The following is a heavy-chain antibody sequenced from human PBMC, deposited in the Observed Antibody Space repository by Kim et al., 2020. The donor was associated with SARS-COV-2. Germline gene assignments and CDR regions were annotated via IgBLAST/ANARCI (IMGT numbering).Heavy chain of an antibody. J-gene: IGHJ5*02. CDR3: AKRWGSGSYVSPYNWFDP. D-gene: IGHD3-10*01. Sequence: GRLPISRDNAKNTLYLQMNSLGAEDTAVYYCAKRWGSGSYVSPYNWFDPWGQGTLVTVSS. V-gene: IGHV3-23*01.